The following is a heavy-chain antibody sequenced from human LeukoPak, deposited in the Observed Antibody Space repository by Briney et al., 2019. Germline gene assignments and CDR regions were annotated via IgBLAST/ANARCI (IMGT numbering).Heavy chain of an antibody. V-gene: IGHV4-59*01. Sequence: SETLSLTCTVSGGSLNSYYWCWIRQPPGKGLEWIGFITHSGGTDFDSSLGGRVTISVDTSKNQFSLRLTSMTAADTAVYFCARGRISNWGFEGTLFDAWGQGVLVTVSS. CDR3: ARGRISNWGFEGTLFDA. CDR1: GGSLNSYY. CDR2: ITHSGGT. D-gene: IGHD7-27*01. J-gene: IGHJ4*02.